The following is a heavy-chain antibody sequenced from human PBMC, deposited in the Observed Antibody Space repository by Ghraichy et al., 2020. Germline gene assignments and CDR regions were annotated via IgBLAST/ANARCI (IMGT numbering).Heavy chain of an antibody. CDR1: GFTFSDYY. CDR2: ISSSGSTI. CDR3: ARDHGNWNYGADY. Sequence: GESLNISCAASGFTFSDYYMSWIRQAPGKGLEWVSYISSSGSTIYYADSVKGRFTISRDNAKNSLYLQMNSLRAEDTAVYYCARDHGNWNYGADYWGQGTLVTVSS. D-gene: IGHD1-7*01. V-gene: IGHV3-11*01. J-gene: IGHJ4*02.